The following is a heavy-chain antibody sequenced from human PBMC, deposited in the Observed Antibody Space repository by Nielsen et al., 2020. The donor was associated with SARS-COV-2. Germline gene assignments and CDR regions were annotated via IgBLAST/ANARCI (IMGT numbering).Heavy chain of an antibody. CDR2: ISGSGGST. Sequence: GESLKISCAASGFTFSSYAMSWVRQAPGKGLEWVSAISGSGGSTYYADSVKGRFTISRDNSKNTLYLQMNSLRAEDTAVYYCAKDRCSSTSCWSNEDWFDPWGQGTLVTVSS. D-gene: IGHD2-2*01. CDR3: AKDRCSSTSCWSNEDWFDP. V-gene: IGHV3-23*01. J-gene: IGHJ5*02. CDR1: GFTFSSYA.